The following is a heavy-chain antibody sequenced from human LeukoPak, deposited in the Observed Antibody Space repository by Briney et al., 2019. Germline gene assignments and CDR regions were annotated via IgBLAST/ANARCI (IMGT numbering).Heavy chain of an antibody. J-gene: IGHJ4*02. CDR1: GFTFSSYA. CDR2: ISYDGSNK. V-gene: IGHV3-30-3*01. Sequence: HPGGSLRLSCAASGFTFSSYAMHWVRQAPGKGLEWAAVISYDGSNKYYADSVKGRFTISRDNSKNTLCLQMNSLRAEDTAVYYCARAAEMATNPFCFDYWGQGTLVTVSS. CDR3: ARAAEMATNPFCFDY. D-gene: IGHD5-24*01.